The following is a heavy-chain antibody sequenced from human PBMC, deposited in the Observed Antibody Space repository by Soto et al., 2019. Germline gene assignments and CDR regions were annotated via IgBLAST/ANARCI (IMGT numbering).Heavy chain of an antibody. Sequence: GGSLRLSCAASGFTFSNAWMSWVRQAPGKGLEWVGRIKSKTDGGTTDYAAPVKGRFTISRDDSKNTLYLQMNSLKTEDTAVYYCTTDSVYDYIWGSYRYPYFDYWGQGTLVTVSS. CDR2: IKSKTDGGTT. CDR1: GFTFSNAW. V-gene: IGHV3-15*01. J-gene: IGHJ4*02. D-gene: IGHD3-16*02. CDR3: TTDSVYDYIWGSYRYPYFDY.